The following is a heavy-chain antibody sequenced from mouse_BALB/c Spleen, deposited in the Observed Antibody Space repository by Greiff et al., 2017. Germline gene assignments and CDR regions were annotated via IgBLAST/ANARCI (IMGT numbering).Heavy chain of an antibody. V-gene: IGHV1-82*01. J-gene: IGHJ4*01. CDR1: GYAFSSSW. D-gene: IGHD1-2*01. CDR3: ARARLREGYYAMDY. Sequence: QVQLKQSGPELVKPGASVKISCKASGYAFSSSWMNWVKQRPGQGLEWIGRIYPGDGDTNYNGKFKGKATLTADKSSSTAYMQLSSLTSVDSAVYFCARARLREGYYAMDYWGQGTSVTVSS. CDR2: IYPGDGDT.